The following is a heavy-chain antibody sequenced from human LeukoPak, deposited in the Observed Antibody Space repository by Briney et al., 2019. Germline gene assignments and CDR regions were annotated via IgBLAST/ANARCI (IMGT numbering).Heavy chain of an antibody. Sequence: GGSLGLSCAASGFTFSSYAMSWVRQAPGKGLEWVSAISGSGGSTYYADSVKGRFTISRDNSKNTLYLQMNSLRAEDTAVYYCAKGQYSNSINWFDPWGQGTLVTVSS. CDR1: GFTFSSYA. CDR3: AKGQYSNSINWFDP. D-gene: IGHD4-11*01. CDR2: ISGSGGST. V-gene: IGHV3-23*01. J-gene: IGHJ5*02.